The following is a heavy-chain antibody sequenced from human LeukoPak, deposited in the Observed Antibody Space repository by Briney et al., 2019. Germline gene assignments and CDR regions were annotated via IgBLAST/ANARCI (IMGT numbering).Heavy chain of an antibody. CDR2: ISAYNGNT. CDR1: GYTFTSYG. J-gene: IGHJ4*02. D-gene: IGHD3-10*01. CDR3: ARDLSLLWFGELLYPPNLFDY. Sequence: ASVKVSCKASGYTFTSYGISWVRQAPGQGLEWMGWISAYNGNTNYAQKLQGRVTMTTDTSTSTAYMELRSLRSDDTAVYYCARDLSLLWFGELLYPPNLFDYWGQGTLATVSS. V-gene: IGHV1-18*01.